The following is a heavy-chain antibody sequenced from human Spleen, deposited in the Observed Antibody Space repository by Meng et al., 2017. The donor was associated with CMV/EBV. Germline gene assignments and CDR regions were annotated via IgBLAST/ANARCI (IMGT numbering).Heavy chain of an antibody. V-gene: IGHV3-74*01. CDR2: INSDGSST. CDR1: GFTFSSYW. D-gene: IGHD2-2*02. CDR3: ARPRRYCDSSNCYTHYYFDY. J-gene: IGHJ4*02. Sequence: GGSLRLSCAASGFTFSSYWMHWVRQAPGKGLVWVSRINSDGSSTSYADSVKGRFTISRDNAKSTLYLQMNSLRAEDTAVYYCARPRRYCDSSNCYTHYYFDYWGQGTLVTVSS.